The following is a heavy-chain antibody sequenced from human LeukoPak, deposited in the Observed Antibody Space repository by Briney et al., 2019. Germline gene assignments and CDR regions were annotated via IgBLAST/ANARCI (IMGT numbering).Heavy chain of an antibody. CDR2: ISHSGSI. D-gene: IGHD5-24*01. V-gene: IGHV4-59*01. CDR1: GGSISVYY. Sequence: SETLSLTCTVSGGSISVYYWSCVRQPPGKGLEWIEYISHSGSINYNPSLQSRVTISIDTSNNQFSLNVRSATAADTAVYYCARSRDAYLLDYWGQGTLVTVSS. CDR3: ARSRDAYLLDY. J-gene: IGHJ4*02.